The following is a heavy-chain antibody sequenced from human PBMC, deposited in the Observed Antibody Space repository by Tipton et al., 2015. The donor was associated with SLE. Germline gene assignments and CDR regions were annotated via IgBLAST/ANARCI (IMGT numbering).Heavy chain of an antibody. CDR2: IYYSGST. V-gene: IGHV4-59*12. D-gene: IGHD6-13*01. CDR3: ARDTGAAAGSDAFDI. CDR1: GASISSYY. J-gene: IGHJ3*02. Sequence: TLSLTCTVSGASISSYYWSWIRQPPGKGLEWIGYIYYSGSTIHNPSLKSRVTISVDTSKNQFSLKLSSVTAADTAVYYCARDTGAAAGSDAFDIWGQGTMVTVSS.